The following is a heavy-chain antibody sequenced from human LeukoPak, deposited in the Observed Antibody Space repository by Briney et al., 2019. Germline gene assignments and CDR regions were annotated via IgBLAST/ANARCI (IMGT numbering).Heavy chain of an antibody. D-gene: IGHD1-26*01. CDR1: GFSISSYA. CDR3: ARARYSGSFDALDI. V-gene: IGHV3-23*01. Sequence: GGSLRLSCATSGFSISSYAMSWIRQAPGKGLEWVAIVSGSGRGTYYADSVKDRFTVSRDFFTSTLYLNMTRLRAEDTAVYYCARARYSGSFDALDIWGQGTMVTVSS. CDR2: VSGSGRGT. J-gene: IGHJ3*02.